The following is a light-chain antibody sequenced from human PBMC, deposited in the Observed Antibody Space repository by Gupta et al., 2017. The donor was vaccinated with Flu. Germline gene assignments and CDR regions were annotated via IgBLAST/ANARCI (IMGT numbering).Light chain of an antibody. Sequence: TSSDIGSYNYVSWYQQHPGQARKLLIYGVTNRPSGVSNRFSASKSGDTATLTISGQQAEDEDDYYCSSCRSSSTLVVGGGTKLTVL. CDR3: SSCRSSSTLV. CDR1: SSDIGSYNY. CDR2: GVT. J-gene: IGLJ2*01. V-gene: IGLV2-14*01.